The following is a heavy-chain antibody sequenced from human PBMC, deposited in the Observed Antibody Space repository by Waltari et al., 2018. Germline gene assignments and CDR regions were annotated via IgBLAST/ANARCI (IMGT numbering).Heavy chain of an antibody. CDR1: GFTSSKPR. CDR3: TIVHWSPPAVGY. Sequence: DEQLLESGGVVVEPGGSLRIPCAASGFTSSKPRRSWVRQAPGKGLEGIGRIRTGAEGGTTQYAAPVKDRFSISRRDSENMLFLQMAYLKTDDTAVYYCTIVHWSPPAVGYWGQGTPVTVSS. CDR2: IRTGAEGGTT. V-gene: IGHV3-15*05. J-gene: IGHJ4*02. D-gene: IGHD3-3*01.